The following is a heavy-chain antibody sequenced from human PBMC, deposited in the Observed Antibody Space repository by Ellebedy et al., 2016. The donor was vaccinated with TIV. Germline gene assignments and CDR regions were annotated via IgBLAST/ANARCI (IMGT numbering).Heavy chain of an antibody. D-gene: IGHD3-22*01. CDR3: ARGYYDDNGYYAPGE. V-gene: IGHV3-30*19. J-gene: IGHJ4*02. Sequence: GESLKISCAASGFTFSSYAMHWVRQAPGKGLEWVALISHDEGDKQYADSVRGRATLSRDLSKNTVYLHMDSLREDDTAVYYCARGYYDDNGYYAPGEWGPGTLVAVSS. CDR1: GFTFSSYA. CDR2: ISHDEGDK.